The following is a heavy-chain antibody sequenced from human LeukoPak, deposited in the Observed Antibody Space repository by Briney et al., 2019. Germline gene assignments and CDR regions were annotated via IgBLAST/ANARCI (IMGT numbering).Heavy chain of an antibody. CDR1: GFTVSSNY. Sequence: GGSLRLSCAASGFTVSSNYMSWVRQAPGKGLEWVSVIYSGGSTYYADSVKGRFTISRDNSKNTLYLQMNSLRAEDTAVYYCQTTYYYDSSGYYYDYWGQGTLVTVSS. CDR2: IYSGGST. V-gene: IGHV3-53*01. CDR3: QTTYYYDSSGYYYDY. J-gene: IGHJ4*02. D-gene: IGHD3-22*01.